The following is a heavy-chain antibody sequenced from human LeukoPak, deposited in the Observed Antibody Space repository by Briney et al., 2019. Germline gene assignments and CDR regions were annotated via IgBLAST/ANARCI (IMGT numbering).Heavy chain of an antibody. Sequence: ASVKASCKASGYTLTGYYMHWMRQAPGQGLEWMGWIIPDSGGTYYAQKFQGRVTMTRDTSISTAYMELSRLRPDDTAVYYCARGYSSGSSYYFDYWGQGTLVTVSS. J-gene: IGHJ4*02. CDR1: GYTLTGYY. D-gene: IGHD6-19*01. CDR3: ARGYSSGSSYYFDY. CDR2: IIPDSGGT. V-gene: IGHV1-2*02.